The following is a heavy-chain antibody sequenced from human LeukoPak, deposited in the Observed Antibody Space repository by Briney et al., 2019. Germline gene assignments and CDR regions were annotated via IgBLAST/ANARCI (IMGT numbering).Heavy chain of an antibody. CDR2: IIPIFGTA. CDR1: GGTFSSYA. V-gene: IGHV1-69*05. J-gene: IGHJ3*02. CDR3: ARDRYYYDSSGYYYHDAFDI. Sequence: PGASVKVSCKASGGTFSSYAISWVRQAPGQGLEWMGRIIPIFGTANYAQKFQGRVTITTDESTSTAYMELSSLRSEDTAVYYCARDRYYYDSSGYYYHDAFDIWGQGTMVTVSS. D-gene: IGHD3-22*01.